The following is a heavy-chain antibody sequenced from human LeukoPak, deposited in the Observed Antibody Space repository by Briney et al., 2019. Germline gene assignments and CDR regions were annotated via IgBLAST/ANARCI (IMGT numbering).Heavy chain of an antibody. V-gene: IGHV3-7*01. J-gene: IGHJ4*02. Sequence: GGSLRLSCAASGFSFSDYWMNWVRQAPGQGLEWVANIKEDGSEKYYLDSVQGRFTISRDNGKNSVYMQMNSLRAEDTAVYYCASLDYWGEGGLVTVSS. CDR2: IKEDGSEK. CDR1: GFSFSDYW. CDR3: ASLDY.